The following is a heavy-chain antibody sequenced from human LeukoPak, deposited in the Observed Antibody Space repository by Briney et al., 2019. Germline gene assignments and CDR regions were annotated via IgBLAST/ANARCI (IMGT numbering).Heavy chain of an antibody. D-gene: IGHD6-13*01. V-gene: IGHV3-48*03. J-gene: IGHJ4*02. CDR1: GFTFSSYE. CDR3: ARVGAAADVDY. CDR2: ISSSGSTI. Sequence: GGSLRLSCAASGFTFSSYEMNWVRQAPGKGLEWVSYISSSGSTIYYADSVKGRFTISRDNAKNSLYRQMNSLRAEDTAVYYCARVGAAADVDYWGQGTLVTVSS.